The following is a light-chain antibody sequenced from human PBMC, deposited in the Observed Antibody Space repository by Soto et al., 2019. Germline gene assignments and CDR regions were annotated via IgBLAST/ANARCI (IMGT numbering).Light chain of an antibody. Sequence: EIVMTQSPATLYVSPGERATLSCRASQSVDSNLAWYQQKPGQAPRLLIFGASTRATGIPARFGGSGSGTDFTLTISSLQSEDFAVYFCQQYDNWPLTFGGGTKVEIK. CDR1: QSVDSN. CDR3: QQYDNWPLT. CDR2: GAS. J-gene: IGKJ4*01. V-gene: IGKV3D-15*01.